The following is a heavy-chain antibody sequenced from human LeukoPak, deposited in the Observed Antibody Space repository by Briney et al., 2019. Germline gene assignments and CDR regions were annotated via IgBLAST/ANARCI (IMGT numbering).Heavy chain of an antibody. CDR1: GLTFSSDW. CDR3: ARDYFYGLDV. J-gene: IGHJ6*02. CDR2: FSDDEGRT. V-gene: IGHV3-74*01. Sequence: PGGSLRLSCAASGLTFSSDWMHWVRQAPGKGLVWVSRFSDDEGRTVYADSVKGRFTISKDNAENTLYLQMNSLRAEDTAVYYCARDYFYGLDVWGQGTTVTVSS.